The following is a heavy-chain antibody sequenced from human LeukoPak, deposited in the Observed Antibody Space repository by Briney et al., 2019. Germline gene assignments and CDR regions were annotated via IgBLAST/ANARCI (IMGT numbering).Heavy chain of an antibody. V-gene: IGHV4-34*01. CDR3: ARGHGYYDYVWGSYRPYNWFDP. D-gene: IGHD3-16*02. CDR1: GGSFSGYY. Sequence: SETLSLTCAVYGGSFSGYYWSWIRQPPGKGLEWIGEINHSGSTNYNPSLKSRVTISVDTSKNQFSLKLSSVTAADTAVYYCARGHGYYDYVWGSYRPYNWFDPWGQGTLVTVSS. J-gene: IGHJ5*02. CDR2: INHSGST.